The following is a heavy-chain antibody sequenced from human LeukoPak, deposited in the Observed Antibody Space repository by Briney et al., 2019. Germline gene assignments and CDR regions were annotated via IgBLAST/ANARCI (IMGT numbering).Heavy chain of an antibody. D-gene: IGHD3-10*01. J-gene: IGHJ4*02. CDR2: ISSSGSP. CDR3: ARNKEGSGPAYY. V-gene: IGHV4-59*01. CDR1: GGSFSGYY. Sequence: SETLSLTCAVYGGSFSGYYWSWIRQPPGKGLEWIAYISSSGSPNYNPSLKSRVTISVDTSKNQFSLKLSSVTAADTALYYCARNKEGSGPAYYWGQGTLVTVSS.